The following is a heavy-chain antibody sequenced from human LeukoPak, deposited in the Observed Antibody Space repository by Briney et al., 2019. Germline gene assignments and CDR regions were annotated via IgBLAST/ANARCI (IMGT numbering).Heavy chain of an antibody. CDR3: ARIRSRKWGFDY. J-gene: IGHJ4*02. Sequence: SETLSLTCAVYGGSFSGYYWSWIRQPPGKGLEWIGEINHSGSTNYNPSLKSRVTISVDTSKNQFSLKLSSVTAADTAVYYCARIRSRKWGFDYWGQGTLVTVSS. CDR1: GGSFSGYY. D-gene: IGHD1-26*01. CDR2: INHSGST. V-gene: IGHV4-34*01.